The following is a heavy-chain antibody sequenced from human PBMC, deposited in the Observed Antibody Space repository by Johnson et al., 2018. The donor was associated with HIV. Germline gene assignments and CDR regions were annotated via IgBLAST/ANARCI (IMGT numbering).Heavy chain of an antibody. D-gene: IGHD6-6*01. CDR2: ISGSGGRT. CDR3: AKVLAGIAARPLTFDAFDI. Sequence: VQLVESGGGLVQPGGSLRLSCAASGFTFSSYAMSWVRQAPGKGLEWVSAISGSGGRTYYADSVKGRFTISRDNSKNTLYLQMNSLRAEDTAVYYCAKVLAGIAARPLTFDAFDIWGQGTMVTVSS. CDR1: GFTFSSYA. V-gene: IGHV3-23*04. J-gene: IGHJ3*02.